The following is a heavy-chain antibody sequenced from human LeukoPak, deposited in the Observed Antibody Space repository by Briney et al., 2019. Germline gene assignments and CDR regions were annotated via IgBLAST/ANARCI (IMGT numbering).Heavy chain of an antibody. CDR3: TTDRSPHNRRAFDY. Sequence: GGSLRLSCAASGFTFSNAWMSWVRQAPGKGLEWVGRIKSKTDGGTTDYAAPVKGRFNITREDSKNKLYLQMNSLKTEDTAVYYCTTDRSPHNRRAFDYWGQGTLVTVSS. D-gene: IGHD1-14*01. CDR1: GFTFSNAW. J-gene: IGHJ4*02. V-gene: IGHV3-15*01. CDR2: IKSKTDGGTT.